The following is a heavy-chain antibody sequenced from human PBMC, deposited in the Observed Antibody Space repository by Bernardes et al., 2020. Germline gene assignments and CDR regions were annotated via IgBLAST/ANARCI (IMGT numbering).Heavy chain of an antibody. CDR1: GFTFSSYS. Sequence: GGSLRLSCAASGFTFSSYSMNWVRQAPGKGLEWVSYIGSSSSTIYYADSVKGRFTISRDNAKNSLYLQMNSLRDEDTAVYYCARGGGGDGHIYYYYGMDVWGQGTTVTVSS. V-gene: IGHV3-48*02. CDR2: IGSSSSTI. CDR3: ARGGGGDGHIYYYYGMDV. J-gene: IGHJ6*02. D-gene: IGHD2-21*02.